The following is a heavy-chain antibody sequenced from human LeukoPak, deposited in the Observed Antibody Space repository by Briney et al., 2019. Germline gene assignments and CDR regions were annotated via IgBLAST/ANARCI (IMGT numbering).Heavy chain of an antibody. Sequence: GGSLRLPGLVSGFTAPNNYMSWFRQPPGKGLEWVSVFYGADNTYYADSVKGRFTISRDNSKNTLYLQMNSLRAEDTAVYYCARTYFYYYGMDVWGQGTAVTVSS. CDR1: GFTAPNNY. J-gene: IGHJ6*02. CDR2: FYGADNT. V-gene: IGHV3-66*01. D-gene: IGHD2/OR15-2a*01. CDR3: ARTYFYYYGMDV.